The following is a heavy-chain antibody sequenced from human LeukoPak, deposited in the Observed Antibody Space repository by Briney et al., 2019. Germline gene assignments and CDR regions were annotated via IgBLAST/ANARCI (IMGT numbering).Heavy chain of an antibody. CDR1: GFTFSDYY. V-gene: IGHV3-11*04. Sequence: PGGSLRLSCAASGFTFSDYYMSWIRQAPGKGLEWVSYISSSGSTIYYADSVKGRFTISRDNAKNSLYLQMNSLRAEDTAVYYCARVRATPIVDAFDIWGQGTMVTVSS. D-gene: IGHD2-15*01. CDR3: ARVRATPIVDAFDI. CDR2: ISSSGSTI. J-gene: IGHJ3*02.